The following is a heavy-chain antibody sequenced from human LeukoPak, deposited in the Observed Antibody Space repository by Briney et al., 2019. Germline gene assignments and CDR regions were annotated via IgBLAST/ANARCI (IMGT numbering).Heavy chain of an antibody. V-gene: IGHV4-59*01. D-gene: IGHD3-10*01. Sequence: SSETLSLTCTVSGGSISSYYCSWIRQPPGKGLEWIGFIYNSGSTNYNPSLKSRVTISVDTARNQFSLKLTSVTAADTAVYYCARGPYGSGSYYNSLAYWGQGTLVTVSS. CDR2: IYNSGST. CDR1: GGSISSYY. CDR3: ARGPYGSGSYYNSLAY. J-gene: IGHJ4*02.